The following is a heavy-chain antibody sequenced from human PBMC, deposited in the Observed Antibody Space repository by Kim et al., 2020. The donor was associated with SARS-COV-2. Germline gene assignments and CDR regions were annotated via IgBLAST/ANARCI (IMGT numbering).Heavy chain of an antibody. CDR1: GYTFTSYG. CDR3: ARDWNYYDSSRGRFDP. D-gene: IGHD3-22*01. V-gene: IGHV1-18*01. Sequence: ASVKASCKASGYTFTSYGISWVRQAPGQGLEWMGWISAYNGNTNYAQKLQGRVTMTTDTSTSTAYMELRSLRSDDTAVYYCARDWNYYDSSRGRFDPWGQGTLVTVSS. CDR2: ISAYNGNT. J-gene: IGHJ5*02.